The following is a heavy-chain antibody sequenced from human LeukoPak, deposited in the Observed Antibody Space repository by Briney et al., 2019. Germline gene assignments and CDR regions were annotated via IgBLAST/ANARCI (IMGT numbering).Heavy chain of an antibody. D-gene: IGHD3-16*01. J-gene: IGHJ5*02. CDR3: ARHYGP. CDR1: GGSISSYY. CDR2: IHYSGST. Sequence: SETLSLTCTVSGGSISSYYWSWTRQPPGKGLEWIGYIHYSGSTNYNPSLKSRVTISVDTSKNQFSLKLSSVTAADTAVYYCARHYGPWGQGTLVTVSS. V-gene: IGHV4-59*01.